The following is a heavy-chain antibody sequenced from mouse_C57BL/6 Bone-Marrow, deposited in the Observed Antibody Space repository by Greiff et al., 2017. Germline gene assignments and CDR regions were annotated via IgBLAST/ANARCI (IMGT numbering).Heavy chain of an antibody. CDR2: INPSSGYP. D-gene: IGHD2-2*01. CDR1: GYTFTSYW. J-gene: IGHJ1*03. Sequence: QVHVKQSGAELAKPGASVKLSCKASGYTFTSYWMHWVKQRPGQGLEWIGYINPSSGYPKYNQKFKDKDTLTADKSSSTAYMQLSSLTYEDSAVYYCARWLRLLWYFDVWGTGTTVTVSS. CDR3: ARWLRLLWYFDV. V-gene: IGHV1-7*01.